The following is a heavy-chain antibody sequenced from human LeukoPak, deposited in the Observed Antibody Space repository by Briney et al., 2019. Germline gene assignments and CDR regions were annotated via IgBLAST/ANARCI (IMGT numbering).Heavy chain of an antibody. CDR2: ISYDGSNK. D-gene: IGHD3-22*01. CDR1: GFTFSDYA. Sequence: QAGGSLRLSCAASGFTFSDYAMHWVRQAPGKGLEWVAVISYDGSNKYYADSVKGRFTISRDNSKNTLYLQMNSLRAEDTAVYYCAREYDDSGYYLYYFDYWGQGTLVTVSS. V-gene: IGHV3-30*04. J-gene: IGHJ4*02. CDR3: AREYDDSGYYLYYFDY.